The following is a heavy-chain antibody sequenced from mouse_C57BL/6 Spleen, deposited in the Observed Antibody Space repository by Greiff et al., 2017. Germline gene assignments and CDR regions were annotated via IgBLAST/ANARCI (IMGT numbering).Heavy chain of an antibody. CDR2: IRSKSNNYAT. CDR3: VRHGDGYCHFYY. D-gene: IGHD2-3*01. CDR1: GFSFNTYA. J-gene: IGHJ2*01. V-gene: IGHV10-1*01. Sequence: EVHLVESGGGLVQPKGSLKLSCAASGFSFNTYAMNWVRQAPGKGLEWVARIRSKSNNYATYYADSVKDRFTISRDDSESMLYLQMNNLKTEDTAMYYCVRHGDGYCHFYYWGQGTTLTVSS.